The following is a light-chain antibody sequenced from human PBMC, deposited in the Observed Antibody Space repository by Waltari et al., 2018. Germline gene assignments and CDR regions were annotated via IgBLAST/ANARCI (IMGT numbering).Light chain of an antibody. V-gene: IGKV3-15*01. CDR2: GAS. CDR3: QQYDNWLGT. CDR1: QSIRSN. Sequence: EIVMTQSPATLSVFPGERATLSCRASQSIRSNLAWYQRKPGQAPRLPIYGASTRATGIPARFSGSGSGTEFTLTISSLQSEDFAVYFCQQYDNWLGTFGQGTKVEIK. J-gene: IGKJ1*01.